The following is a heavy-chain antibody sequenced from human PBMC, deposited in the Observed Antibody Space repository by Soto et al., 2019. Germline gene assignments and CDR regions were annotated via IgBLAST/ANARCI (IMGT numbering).Heavy chain of an antibody. J-gene: IGHJ6*02. CDR3: AADDTVTKHYYYSGMDV. D-gene: IGHD4-17*01. CDR2: IVVGSGNT. CDR1: GFTFTSSA. V-gene: IGHV1-58*01. Sequence: SVKVSCKASGFTFTSSAVQWVRQARGQRLEWIGWIVVGSGNTNYAQKFQERVTITRDMSTSTAYMELSSLRSEDTAVYYCAADDTVTKHYYYSGMDVWGQGTTVTVS.